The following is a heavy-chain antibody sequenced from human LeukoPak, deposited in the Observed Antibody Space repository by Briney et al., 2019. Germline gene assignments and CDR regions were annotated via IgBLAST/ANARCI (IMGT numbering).Heavy chain of an antibody. Sequence: GGSLRLSCAASGFTFSSYAMSWVRQAPGKGLEWVSAISSTGDTSYYADSVKGRFTISRDNSKNTLYLQMNSLRAEDTAVYYCAKGEVRGVRFYGMDVWGQGTTVTVSS. CDR3: AKGEVRGVRFYGMDV. V-gene: IGHV3-23*01. CDR1: GFTFSSYA. CDR2: ISSTGDTS. D-gene: IGHD3-10*01. J-gene: IGHJ6*02.